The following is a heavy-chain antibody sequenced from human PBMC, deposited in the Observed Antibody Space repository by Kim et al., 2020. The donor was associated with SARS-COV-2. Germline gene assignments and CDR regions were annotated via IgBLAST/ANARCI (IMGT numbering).Heavy chain of an antibody. D-gene: IGHD3-22*01. Sequence: GGSLRLSCAASGFTFSSYAMHWVRQAPGKGLEWVAVISYDGSNKYYADSVKGRFTISRDNSKNTLYLQMNSLRAEDTAVYYCAREYYYDSSGYYYPPDYCYYGMDVWGQGTTVTVSS. CDR1: GFTFSSYA. CDR2: ISYDGSNK. J-gene: IGHJ6*02. V-gene: IGHV3-30*04. CDR3: AREYYYDSSGYYYPPDYCYYGMDV.